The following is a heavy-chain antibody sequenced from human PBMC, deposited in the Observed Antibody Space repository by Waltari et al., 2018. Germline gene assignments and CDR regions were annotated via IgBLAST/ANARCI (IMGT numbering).Heavy chain of an antibody. J-gene: IGHJ4*02. Sequence: QVQLQESGPGLVKPSETLSLTCTVSGGSISSYYWSWIRQPPGKGLEWIGYIYYSGSTNYNPSLKSRVTISVDTSKNQFSLKLSSVTAADTAVYYCARDLFEGGSPYYFDYWGQGTLVTVSS. CDR2: IYYSGST. CDR1: GGSISSYY. V-gene: IGHV4-59*01. D-gene: IGHD1-26*01. CDR3: ARDLFEGGSPYYFDY.